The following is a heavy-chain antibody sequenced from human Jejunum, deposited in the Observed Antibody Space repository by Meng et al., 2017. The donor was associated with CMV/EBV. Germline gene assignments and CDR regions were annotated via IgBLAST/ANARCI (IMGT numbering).Heavy chain of an antibody. CDR3: ARMGYGFEFFDV. V-gene: IGHV3-7*01. D-gene: IGHD5-12*01. Sequence: AATGFTFSSYWMSWVRQAPGKGLEWVANINDDGSETYYVDSVKGRFTISRDNANNSLYLQMDDLRAEDTAVYYCARMGYGFEFFDVWGQGTMVTVSS. CDR1: GFTFSSYW. CDR2: INDDGSET. J-gene: IGHJ3*01.